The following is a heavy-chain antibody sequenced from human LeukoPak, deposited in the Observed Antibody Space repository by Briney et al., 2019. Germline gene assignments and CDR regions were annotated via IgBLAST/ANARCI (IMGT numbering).Heavy chain of an antibody. J-gene: IGHJ4*02. Sequence: PGGSLRLSCAASGFTFSTYWMSWVRQAPGKGLEWVANIKQDGSEKDYVDSVKGRFTISRDNAKNTLYLQMNSLRGEDTAVYYCARAESMVKCSCLDYWGQGTLVTVSS. CDR2: IKQDGSEK. V-gene: IGHV3-7*04. D-gene: IGHD5-18*01. CDR1: GFTFSTYW. CDR3: ARAESMVKCSCLDY.